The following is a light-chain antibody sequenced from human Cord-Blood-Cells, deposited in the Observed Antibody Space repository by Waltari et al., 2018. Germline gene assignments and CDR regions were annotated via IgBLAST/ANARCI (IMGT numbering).Light chain of an antibody. CDR2: DVS. J-gene: IGLJ1*01. V-gene: IGLV2-14*01. CDR1: SSDVGGYNY. CDR3: SSYTSGSTLV. Sequence: QSALTQPASVSGSPGQSITISCTGTSSDVGGYNYVSWYQQHPGKAPKLMIYDVSNRPSGLSNRYSGSKSGHTASLTISGLQAEDEADYYCSSYTSGSTLVFGTGTKVTVL.